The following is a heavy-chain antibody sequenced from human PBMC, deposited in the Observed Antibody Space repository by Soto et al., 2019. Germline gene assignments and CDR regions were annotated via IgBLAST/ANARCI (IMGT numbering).Heavy chain of an antibody. CDR1: GGSISRGGYY. J-gene: IGHJ6*03. CDR2: IYYSGGT. CDR3: ARKDSGYADYMDV. D-gene: IGHD5-12*01. Sequence: QVQLQESGPGLVKPSQTLSLTCTVSGGSISRGGYYWSWIRQHPGKGLEWIGYIYYSGGTYHNPSLKSRVTISVDTSENQFSLRLSSVTAADTAVYYCARKDSGYADYMDVWGKGTTVTVSS. V-gene: IGHV4-31*03.